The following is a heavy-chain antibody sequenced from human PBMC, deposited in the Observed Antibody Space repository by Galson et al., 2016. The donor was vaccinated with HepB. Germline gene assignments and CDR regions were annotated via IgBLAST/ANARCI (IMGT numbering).Heavy chain of an antibody. CDR2: ISGSGGAT. Sequence: SLRLSCAASGFTFSTYAMSWVRQAPGKGLEWVSSISGSGGATYYPDSVKGRFTISRDNSKNTLYLQMNSLRAEDTAVYYCARDLPDYVIYLIQYAFDYWGQGTLVTVSS. V-gene: IGHV3-23*01. J-gene: IGHJ4*02. CDR3: ARDLPDYVIYLIQYAFDY. CDR1: GFTFSTYA. D-gene: IGHD4-17*01.